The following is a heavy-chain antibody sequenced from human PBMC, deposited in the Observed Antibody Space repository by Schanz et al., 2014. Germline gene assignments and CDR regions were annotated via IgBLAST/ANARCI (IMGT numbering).Heavy chain of an antibody. D-gene: IGHD1-26*01. CDR3: AKYGTGKGVSFEY. CDR1: GFTFSGYW. V-gene: IGHV3-7*01. Sequence: EVQLVESGGGLVQPGGSLRLSCAASGFTFSGYWMSWVRQAPGEGLVWVAKIKLDGSEKYYVDSVKGRFTISRDNAKTSLYLKMNSLTAEATAVHYCAKYGTGKGVSFEYWGQGTLVTVSS. CDR2: IKLDGSEK. J-gene: IGHJ4*02.